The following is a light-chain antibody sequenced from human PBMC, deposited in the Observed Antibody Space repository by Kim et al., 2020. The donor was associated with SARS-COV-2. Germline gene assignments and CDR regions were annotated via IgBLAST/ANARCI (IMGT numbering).Light chain of an antibody. J-gene: IGLJ2*01. Sequence: GPKVTISYSHESSSLGRNYVSYHQQLPRKTPKHHLYDNNKRPRGFPDRFSGSKSGTSATLGITGLQTGDEADHYCGTWDSSLSALVFGGGTQLTVL. CDR3: GTWDSSLSALV. CDR2: DNN. V-gene: IGLV1-51*01. CDR1: SSSLGRNY.